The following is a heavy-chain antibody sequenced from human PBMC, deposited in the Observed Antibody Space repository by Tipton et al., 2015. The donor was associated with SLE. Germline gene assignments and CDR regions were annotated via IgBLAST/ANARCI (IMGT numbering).Heavy chain of an antibody. CDR1: GGSISSGGYS. CDR3: ARSIMITFGGVIVIFCVDD. V-gene: IGHV4-30-2*01. J-gene: IGHJ4*02. Sequence: TLSLTCAVSGGSISSGGYSWSWIRQPPGKGLEWIGYIYHSGSTYYNPSLKSRVTISVDRSKNQFSLKLSSVTAADTAVYYCARSIMITFGGVIVIFCVDDWGQETLVTVAA. CDR2: IYHSGST. D-gene: IGHD3-16*02.